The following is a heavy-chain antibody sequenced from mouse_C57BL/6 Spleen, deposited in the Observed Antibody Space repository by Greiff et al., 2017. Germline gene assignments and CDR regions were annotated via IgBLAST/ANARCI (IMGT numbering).Heavy chain of an antibody. CDR1: GFTFSDYG. CDR2: ISSGSSTI. V-gene: IGHV5-17*01. Sequence: EVKVVESGGGLVKPGGSLKLSCAASGFTFSDYGMHWVRQAPEKGLEWVAYISSGSSTIYYADTVKGRFTISRDNAKNTLFLQMTSLRSEDTAMYYCARGYYADYWGQGTTLTVSS. D-gene: IGHD2-3*01. CDR3: ARGYYADY. J-gene: IGHJ2*01.